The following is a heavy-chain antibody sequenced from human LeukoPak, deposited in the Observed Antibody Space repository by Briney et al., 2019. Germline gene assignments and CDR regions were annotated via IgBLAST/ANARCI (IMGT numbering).Heavy chain of an antibody. CDR1: GGSISSYY. V-gene: IGHV4-59*01. Sequence: PSETLSLTCTVSGGSISSYYWSWIRQPPGKGLEWIGYIYYSGSTNYNPSLKSRVTISVDTSQNQFSLKLSSVTAADTAVYYCARGGLMVTWFDPWGQGTLVTVSS. D-gene: IGHD5-18*01. CDR2: IYYSGST. CDR3: ARGGLMVTWFDP. J-gene: IGHJ5*02.